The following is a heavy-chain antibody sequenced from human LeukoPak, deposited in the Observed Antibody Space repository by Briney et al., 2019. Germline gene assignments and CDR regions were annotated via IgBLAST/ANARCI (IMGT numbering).Heavy chain of an antibody. J-gene: IGHJ4*02. CDR3: ARGGGSGSYSSTYYFDY. Sequence: PGGSLRLSCAASGFTFNSYSMNWVRQAPGKGLEWVSSISSSSLSYIYYADSVKGRFTIFRDNAKNSLYLQMNSLRAEDTAVYYCARGGGSGSYSSTYYFDYWGQGTLVTVSS. V-gene: IGHV3-21*01. D-gene: IGHD3-10*01. CDR2: ISSSSLSYI. CDR1: GFTFNSYS.